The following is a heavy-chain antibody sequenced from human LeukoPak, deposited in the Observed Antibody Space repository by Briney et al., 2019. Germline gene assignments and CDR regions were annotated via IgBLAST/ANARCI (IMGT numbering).Heavy chain of an antibody. CDR2: IIPILGIA. CDR3: AGGSSWYYFDY. Sequence: ASVKVSCKASGGTFSSYAISWVRQAPGQGLEWMGRIIPILGIANYAQKFQGRVTITADKSTSTAYVELSSLRSEDTAVYYCAGGSSWYYFDYWGQGTLVTVSS. CDR1: GGTFSSYA. J-gene: IGHJ4*02. D-gene: IGHD6-13*01. V-gene: IGHV1-69*04.